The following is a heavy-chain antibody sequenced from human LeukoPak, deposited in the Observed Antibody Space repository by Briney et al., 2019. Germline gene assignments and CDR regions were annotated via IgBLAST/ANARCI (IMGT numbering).Heavy chain of an antibody. D-gene: IGHD3-10*01. CDR2: INHSGST. V-gene: IGHV4-34*01. CDR1: GGSFSGYY. J-gene: IGHJ4*02. Sequence: PSETLSLTCAVYGGSFSGYYWSWIRQPPGKGLEWIGEINHSGSTNYNPSLKSRVTISADTSKNQFSLKLSSVTAADTAVYYCMVRGVILHYFDYWGQGTLVTVSS. CDR3: MVRGVILHYFDY.